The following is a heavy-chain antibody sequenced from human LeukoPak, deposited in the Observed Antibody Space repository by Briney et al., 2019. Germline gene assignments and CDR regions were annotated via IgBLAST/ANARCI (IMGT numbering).Heavy chain of an antibody. CDR3: ARDVKYYGSGSYYGDY. J-gene: IGHJ4*02. CDR1: GFTFSNYD. D-gene: IGHD3-10*01. CDR2: ISSSSSYI. V-gene: IGHV3-21*01. Sequence: GGSLRLSCAASGFTFSNYDMNWVRQAPGKGLEWVSSISSSSSYIYYADSVKGRFTISRDNAKNSLYLQMNSLRAEDTAVYYCARDVKYYGSGSYYGDYWGQGTLDTVSS.